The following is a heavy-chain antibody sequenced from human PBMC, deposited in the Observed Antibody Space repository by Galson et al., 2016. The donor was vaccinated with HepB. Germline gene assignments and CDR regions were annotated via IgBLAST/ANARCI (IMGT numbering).Heavy chain of an antibody. CDR3: VRDRYDSGSMDY. V-gene: IGHV3-7*03. CDR2: INQDGSEN. D-gene: IGHD6-19*01. CDR1: GFTFSNYW. J-gene: IGHJ4*02. Sequence: SLRLSCAASGFTFSNYWMSWVRQAPGKGLEWVANINQDGSENNYVGSGEGRFTISRDNATNSLSLQMNSLRAEDTAVYYCVRDRYDSGSMDYWGQGTLVTASS.